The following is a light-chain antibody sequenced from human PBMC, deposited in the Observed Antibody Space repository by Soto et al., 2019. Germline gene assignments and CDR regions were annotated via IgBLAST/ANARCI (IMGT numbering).Light chain of an antibody. CDR3: SSYTSSTSYV. CDR2: EVN. V-gene: IGLV2-14*01. Sequence: QSALTQPASVSGSPGQSITISCTGTSSDVGGYNYVSWYQQHPGKAPKLMIYEVNNRPSGVSYRFSGSKSDNTASLTISGLQAEDEADYYCSSYTSSTSYVFGTGTKLTVL. CDR1: SSDVGGYNY. J-gene: IGLJ1*01.